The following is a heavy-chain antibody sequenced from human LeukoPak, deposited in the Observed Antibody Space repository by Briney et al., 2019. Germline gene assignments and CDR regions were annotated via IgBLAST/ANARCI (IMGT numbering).Heavy chain of an antibody. CDR3: ARLPIAYCGGDCGDY. J-gene: IGHJ4*02. CDR1: GGSISSSSYY. Sequence: PSETLSLICTVSGGSISSSSYYWGWIRQPPGKGLEWIGSIYYSGSTYYNPSLKSRVTISVDTSKNQFSLKLSSVTAADTAVYYCARLPIAYCGGDCGDYWGQGTLVTVSS. V-gene: IGHV4-39*01. D-gene: IGHD2-21*02. CDR2: IYYSGST.